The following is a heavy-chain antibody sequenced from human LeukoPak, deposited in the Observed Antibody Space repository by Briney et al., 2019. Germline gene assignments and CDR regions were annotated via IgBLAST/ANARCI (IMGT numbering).Heavy chain of an antibody. CDR3: AILTTVTTKGDY. D-gene: IGHD4-17*01. J-gene: IGHJ4*02. CDR1: GFTFSSYA. V-gene: IGHV3-23*01. Sequence: GGSLRLXCAASGFTFSSYAMSWVRQAPGKGLEWVSAISGSGGSTYYADSVKGRFTISRDNSKNTLYLQMNSLRAEDTAVYYCAILTTVTTKGDYWGQGTLVTVSS. CDR2: ISGSGGST.